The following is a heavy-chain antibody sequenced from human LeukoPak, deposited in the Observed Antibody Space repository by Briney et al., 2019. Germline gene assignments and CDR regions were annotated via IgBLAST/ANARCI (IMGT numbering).Heavy chain of an antibody. J-gene: IGHJ4*02. CDR2: ISGSGGST. V-gene: IGHV3-23*01. D-gene: IGHD6-19*01. CDR1: GFTFSSYA. CDR3: ATGRSGWYYFDY. Sequence: PGGSLRLSCAASGFTFSSYAMSWVRQAPGKGLEWVSAISGSGGSTYYADSVKGRFTISRDNSKNTPYLQMNSLRAEDTAVYYCATGRSGWYYFDYWGQGTLVTVSS.